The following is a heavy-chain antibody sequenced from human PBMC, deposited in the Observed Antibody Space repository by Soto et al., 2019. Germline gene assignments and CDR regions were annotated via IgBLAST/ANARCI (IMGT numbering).Heavy chain of an antibody. D-gene: IGHD6-13*01. V-gene: IGHV4-39*01. J-gene: IGHJ4*02. Sequence: SETLSLSCTVSGGSISSSRYYWGSIRQPPGKGQEWIGSIYYSGSTYYNPSLKSRVTISVDTSKNQFSLKLSSVTAADTAVYYCARAPIAAAAPIYFDYWGQGTLVTVS. CDR2: IYYSGST. CDR1: GGSISSSRYY. CDR3: ARAPIAAAAPIYFDY.